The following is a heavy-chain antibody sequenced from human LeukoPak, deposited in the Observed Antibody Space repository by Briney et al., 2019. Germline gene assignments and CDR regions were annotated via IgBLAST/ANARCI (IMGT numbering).Heavy chain of an antibody. V-gene: IGHV3-7*01. CDR3: ARRLQQLEEYFDY. Sequence: GGSLRLSCAASGFTFSSYWMSWVRQAPGKGLEWVANIKQDGSEKYYVDSVKGRFTISRDNAKNSLYLQMNSLRAEDTVVYYCARRLQQLEEYFDYWGQGTLVTVSS. CDR1: GFTFSSYW. CDR2: IKQDGSEK. J-gene: IGHJ4*02. D-gene: IGHD1-1*01.